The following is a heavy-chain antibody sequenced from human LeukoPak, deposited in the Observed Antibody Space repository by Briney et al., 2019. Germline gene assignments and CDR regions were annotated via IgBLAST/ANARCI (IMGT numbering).Heavy chain of an antibody. J-gene: IGHJ4*02. Sequence: PGGSLRLSCAASGFTFRNYAVSWVRQAPGKGLEWVSDISHTGGDIYYADSVKGRFTISRDNAKNSLYLQMNSLRAEDTAVYYCARSPDYGNDGYFDYWGQGTLVTVSS. D-gene: IGHD4-11*01. V-gene: IGHV3-23*01. CDR3: ARSPDYGNDGYFDY. CDR2: ISHTGGDI. CDR1: GFTFRNYA.